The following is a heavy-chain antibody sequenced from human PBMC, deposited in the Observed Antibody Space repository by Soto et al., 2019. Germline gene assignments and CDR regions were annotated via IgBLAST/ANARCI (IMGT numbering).Heavy chain of an antibody. V-gene: IGHV4-4*07. Sequence: SETLSLTCTVSCGSISIYYWSSVVQPAVKVLEWIVRVCTSGSTNYNRSLKSQVTMSVDTSKNQFSLKLSSVTAADTAVYYCARDRVVRGESSSWFGGMYNWFDLCGQGTLVRASS. CDR2: VCTSGST. D-gene: IGHD6-13*01. J-gene: IGHJ5*02. CDR1: CGSISIYY. CDR3: ARDRVVRGESSSWFGGMYNWFDL.